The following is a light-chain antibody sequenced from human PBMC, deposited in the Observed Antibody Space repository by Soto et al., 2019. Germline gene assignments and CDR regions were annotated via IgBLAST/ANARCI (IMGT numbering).Light chain of an antibody. J-gene: IGLJ1*01. V-gene: IGLV2-14*01. CDR1: RSDIGSYNY. Sequence: QSALTQPASVSGSPGQSITISCSGTRSDIGSYNYVAWYQQFPGKTPKILIYGVSNRPSGVSSRFSGSKSGNTASLTISGLQAEDEADYYFISYTGSSTSDVFGSGTKVTVL. CDR2: GVS. CDR3: ISYTGSSTSDV.